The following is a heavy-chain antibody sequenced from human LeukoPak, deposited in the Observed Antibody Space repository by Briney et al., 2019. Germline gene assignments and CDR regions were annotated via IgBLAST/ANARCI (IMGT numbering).Heavy chain of an antibody. CDR2: IYTSGST. V-gene: IGHV4-61*02. Sequence: SETLSLTCTVSGGSSSSGSYYWSWIRQPAGKGLEWIGRIYTSGSTNYSPSLKSRVTISVDTSKNQFSLKLSSVTAADTAVYYCARDPAYCSGGSCSTVGAFDIWGQGTMVTVSS. D-gene: IGHD2-15*01. J-gene: IGHJ3*02. CDR3: ARDPAYCSGGSCSTVGAFDI. CDR1: GGSSSSGSYY.